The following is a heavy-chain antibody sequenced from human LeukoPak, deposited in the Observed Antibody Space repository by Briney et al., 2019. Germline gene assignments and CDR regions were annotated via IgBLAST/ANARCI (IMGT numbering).Heavy chain of an antibody. CDR3: ARGYCSGGSCYFGDYFDY. J-gene: IGHJ4*02. CDR2: IIPILGIA. D-gene: IGHD2-15*01. V-gene: IGHV1-69*04. CDR1: GGTFSSYA. Sequence: ASVKVSCKASGGTFSSYAISWVRQAPGQGLAWMGRIIPILGIANYAQKFQGRVTITADKSTSTAYMELSSLRSEDTAVYYCARGYCSGGSCYFGDYFDYWGQGTLVTVSS.